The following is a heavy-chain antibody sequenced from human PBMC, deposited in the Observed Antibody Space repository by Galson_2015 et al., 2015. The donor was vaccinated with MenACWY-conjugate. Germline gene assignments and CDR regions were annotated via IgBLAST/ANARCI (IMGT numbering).Heavy chain of an antibody. V-gene: IGHV3-11*06. CDR2: ISSGPIYS. CDR1: GFTFSDYY. D-gene: IGHD5-12*01. CDR3: ARTPRSYSGYTFEK. J-gene: IGHJ4*02. Sequence: SLRLSCAASGFTFSDYYMSWIRQAPGKGLEWVAYISSGPIYSNHADSVKGRFTISRDNAKNSLFLQMNSLRAEDTAVYFCARTPRSYSGYTFEKWGQGTLVTVSS.